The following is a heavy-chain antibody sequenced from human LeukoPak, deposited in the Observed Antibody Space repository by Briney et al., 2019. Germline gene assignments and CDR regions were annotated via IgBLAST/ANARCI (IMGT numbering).Heavy chain of an antibody. J-gene: IGHJ6*03. D-gene: IGHD2-15*01. CDR1: GDSVSSNSAA. V-gene: IGHV6-1*01. Sequence: SQTLSLTCAISGDSVSSNSAAWNWIRQSPSRGLEWLGRTYYRSKWYNDYAVSVRSRITINPDTSKNQFSLQLNSVTPEDTAVYYCARARRVVAAYGYYYYYYMDVWGKGTTVTVSS. CDR3: ARARRVVAAYGYYYYYYMDV. CDR2: TYYRSKWYN.